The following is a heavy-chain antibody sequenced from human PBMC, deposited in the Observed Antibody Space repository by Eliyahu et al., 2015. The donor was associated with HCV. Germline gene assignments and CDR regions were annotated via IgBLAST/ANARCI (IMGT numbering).Heavy chain of an antibody. V-gene: IGHV4-61*02. CDR2: IYTSGST. D-gene: IGHD3-16*01. Sequence: QVQLQESGSGVVKPSQTLSLTCXVSXGSISRGSYYXSWIRQPAGKGLEWIGRIYTSGSTNYNPSLKSRVTISVDTSKNQFSLRLSSVTAADTAVYYCARGGGELLFPDYWGQGTLVTVSS. J-gene: IGHJ4*02. CDR1: XGSISRGSYY. CDR3: ARGGGELLFPDY.